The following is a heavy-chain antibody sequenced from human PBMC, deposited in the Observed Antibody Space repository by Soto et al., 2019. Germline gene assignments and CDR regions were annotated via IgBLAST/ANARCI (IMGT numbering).Heavy chain of an antibody. CDR2: IYNSVST. CDR3: ASSGY. J-gene: IGHJ4*02. Sequence: QVQLQESGPGLVKPSETLSLTCAVSGDSVSSSSYYWNWIRQPPGKGLEWIGYIYNSVSTNYNPSLKSRITISVDTAKNHFSLTVNSVTAADTAVYSCASSGYWGQGTLVTVSS. CDR1: GDSVSSSSYY. D-gene: IGHD3-10*01. V-gene: IGHV4-61*01.